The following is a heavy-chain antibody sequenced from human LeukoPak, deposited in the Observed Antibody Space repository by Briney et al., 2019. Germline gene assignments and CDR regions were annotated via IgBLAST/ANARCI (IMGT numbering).Heavy chain of an antibody. J-gene: IGHJ3*02. CDR2: ISSSSSTI. D-gene: IGHD2-8*02. CDR3: ARDRDCTGGVCYTGAFDI. Sequence: GGSLRLSCAASGFTFSSYSMNWVRQAPGKGLEWVSYISSSSSTIYYADSVKGRFTISRDNAKNSLYLQMNSLRDEDTAVYYCARDRDCTGGVCYTGAFDIWGQGTMVTVSS. CDR1: GFTFSSYS. V-gene: IGHV3-48*02.